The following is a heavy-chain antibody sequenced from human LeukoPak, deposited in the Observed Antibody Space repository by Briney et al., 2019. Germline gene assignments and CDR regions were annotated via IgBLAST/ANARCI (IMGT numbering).Heavy chain of an antibody. J-gene: IGHJ6*03. CDR2: IFSSGYT. D-gene: IGHD6-13*01. Sequence: SETLSLTCTVSGGSIRIDYWTWIRQPAGQGLEWIGRIFSSGYTNYNPSLQSRVTLSVDTSTNQFSLKLSSVTAADTAVYYCARLNRHSSSWEYYYYYYYMDVWGKGTTVTISS. CDR3: ARLNRHSSSWEYYYYYYYMDV. V-gene: IGHV4-4*07. CDR1: GGSIRIDY.